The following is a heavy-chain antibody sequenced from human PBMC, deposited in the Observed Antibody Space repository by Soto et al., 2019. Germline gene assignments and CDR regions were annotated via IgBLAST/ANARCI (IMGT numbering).Heavy chain of an antibody. Sequence: QVQLVQSGAEVKKPGASVKVSCKASGYIFINYAMYWVRQAPGQRLGWMGWINPANGNTKYSQKFQGRVTITRDTSASTAYMELSSLRSEDTAVYYCARGGIAAAGTSYWGQGTLVTVSS. CDR3: ARGGIAAAGTSY. CDR1: GYIFINYA. V-gene: IGHV1-3*01. J-gene: IGHJ4*02. CDR2: INPANGNT. D-gene: IGHD6-13*01.